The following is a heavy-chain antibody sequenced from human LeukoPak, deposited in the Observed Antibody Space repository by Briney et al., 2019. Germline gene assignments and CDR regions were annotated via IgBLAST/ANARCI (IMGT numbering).Heavy chain of an antibody. CDR2: IYYSGST. J-gene: IGHJ3*02. V-gene: IGHV4-59*01. CDR3: AKEPTVTNAFDI. Sequence: PSETLSLTCTVSGGSISSYYWSWIRQPPGKGLEGIGYIYYSGSTNYNPSLKSRVTISVDTSKNQFSLKLSSVTAADTAVYYCAKEPTVTNAFDIWGQGTMVTVSS. CDR1: GGSISSYY. D-gene: IGHD4-17*01.